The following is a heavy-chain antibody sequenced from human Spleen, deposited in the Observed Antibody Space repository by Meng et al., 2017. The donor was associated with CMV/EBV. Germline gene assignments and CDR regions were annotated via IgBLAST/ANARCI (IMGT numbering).Heavy chain of an antibody. CDR1: GWSFSGYY. CDR3: GSWRGGNYYDY. V-gene: IGHV4-34*01. D-gene: IGHD3-16*01. J-gene: IGHJ4*02. CDR2: IYNSRST. Sequence: QAQLQQWGAGLLKASETLSLTCAVYGWSFSGYYWSWIRQPPGKGLECIGYIYNSRSTYYNPSLKSRVIITVDTSKNQFSLKPSSAAAADTAVYYRGSWRGGNYYDYWGQGTLVTVSS.